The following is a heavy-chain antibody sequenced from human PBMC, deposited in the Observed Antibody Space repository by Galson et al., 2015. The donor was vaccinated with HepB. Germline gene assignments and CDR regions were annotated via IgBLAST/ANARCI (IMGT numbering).Heavy chain of an antibody. V-gene: IGHV4-59*01. D-gene: IGHD2-15*01. Sequence: LTCTVSGGSISSYYWSWIRQPPGKGLEWIGYIYYSGSTNYNPSLKSRVTISVDTSKNQFSLKLSSVTAADTAVYYCARDYPCSGGSCYSGWYFDLWGRGTLVTVSS. J-gene: IGHJ2*01. CDR2: IYYSGST. CDR3: ARDYPCSGGSCYSGWYFDL. CDR1: GGSISSYY.